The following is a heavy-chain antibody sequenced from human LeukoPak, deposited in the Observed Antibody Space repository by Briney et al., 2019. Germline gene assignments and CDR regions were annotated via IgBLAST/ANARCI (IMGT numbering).Heavy chain of an antibody. J-gene: IGHJ4*02. V-gene: IGHV3-66*01. D-gene: IGHD6-19*01. CDR2: IYRSGST. CDR3: ARGSTGWSRGDY. CDR1: GFIVSNNY. Sequence: GGSLRLSCAASGFIVSNNYMSWVRQAPGMGLEWVSAIYRSGSTYYADSVKGRFTISRDNSNNTVYLQMNSLRADDTAVYYCARGSTGWSRGDYWGRGTLVTVSS.